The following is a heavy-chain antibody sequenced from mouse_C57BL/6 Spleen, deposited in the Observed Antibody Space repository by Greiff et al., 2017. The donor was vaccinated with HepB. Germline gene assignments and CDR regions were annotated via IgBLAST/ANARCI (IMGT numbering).Heavy chain of an antibody. J-gene: IGHJ3*01. CDR2: ISGGGGNT. CDR1: GFTFSSYT. D-gene: IGHD1-1*01. Sequence: EVMLVESGGGLVKPGGSLKLSCAASGFTFSSYTMSWVRQTPEKRLEWVATISGGGGNTYYPDSVKGRFTISRDNAKNTLYLQMSSLRSEDTALFFCSIAFSYYGSSSAWFSSCLHAPLVPFSA. V-gene: IGHV5-9*01. CDR3: SIAFSYYGSSSAWFSS.